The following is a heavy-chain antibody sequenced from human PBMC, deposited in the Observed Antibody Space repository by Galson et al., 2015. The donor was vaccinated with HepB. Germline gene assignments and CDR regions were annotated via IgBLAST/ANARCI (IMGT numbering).Heavy chain of an antibody. CDR3: ARGGMATIGGPSFDY. D-gene: IGHD5-24*01. Sequence: SVKVSCKASGYTFTPYNINWVRQAPGQGLEWMGNGKYTQKFQGRVTMTTDTSTNTAYMELRSLRSDDTAIYYCARGGMATIGGPSFDYWGQGTLVTVSS. V-gene: IGHV1-18*01. CDR1: GYTFTPYN. J-gene: IGHJ4*02. CDR2: NG.